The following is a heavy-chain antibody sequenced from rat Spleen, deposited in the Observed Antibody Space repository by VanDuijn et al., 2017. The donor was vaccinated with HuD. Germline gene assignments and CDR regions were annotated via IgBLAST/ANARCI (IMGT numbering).Heavy chain of an antibody. J-gene: IGHJ1*01. CDR1: GFTFNNYW. Sequence: EVQLVEAGGDLVQPGRSMKLSCVASGFTFNNYWMYWIRQAPGKGLEWVAYISYDGGSTYYRDSVKGRFTISRDNEKSTLYLQMDSLRSEDTATYYCTTDEDWYFDFWGPGTMVTVSS. CDR3: TTDEDWYFDF. CDR2: ISYDGGST. V-gene: IGHV5-31*01.